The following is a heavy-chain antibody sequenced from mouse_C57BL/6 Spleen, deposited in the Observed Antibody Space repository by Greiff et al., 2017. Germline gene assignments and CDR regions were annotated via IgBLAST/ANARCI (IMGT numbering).Heavy chain of an antibody. CDR2: IYPRDGST. V-gene: IGHV1-78*01. Sequence: VQLQQSDAELVKPGASVKISCKVSGYTFTDHTIHWMKQRPEQGLEWIGYIYPRDGSTKYNEKFKGKATLTADKSASTAYMQLNSLTSEDSAVYFCARVDYGSSYAYAMDYWGQGTSVTVSS. J-gene: IGHJ4*01. CDR1: GYTFTDHT. D-gene: IGHD1-1*01. CDR3: ARVDYGSSYAYAMDY.